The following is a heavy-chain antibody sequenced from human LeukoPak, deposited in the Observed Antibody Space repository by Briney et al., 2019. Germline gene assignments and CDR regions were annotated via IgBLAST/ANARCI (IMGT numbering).Heavy chain of an antibody. D-gene: IGHD6-13*01. V-gene: IGHV1-2*02. Sequence: ASVKVSCKASGYTFTGYYMHWVRQAPGQGLEWMGWINPNSGGTNYAQKFQGRVTMTRDTSISTAYMELSRLRSDDTAVYYCARDYSSSWANWFDPWGQGTLVTVSS. J-gene: IGHJ5*02. CDR3: ARDYSSSWANWFDP. CDR1: GYTFTGYY. CDR2: INPNSGGT.